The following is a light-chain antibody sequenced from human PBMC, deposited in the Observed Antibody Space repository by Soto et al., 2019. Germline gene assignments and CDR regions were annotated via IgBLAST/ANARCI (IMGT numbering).Light chain of an antibody. J-gene: IGKJ1*01. CDR2: DTS. Sequence: EIVMTQSPGTLSVSPGERATLSCRASQNIRSNLAWYQQKPGQAPRLLIYDTSNRATGIPARFSGSGSGTEFTLTISSLQSEDFAVYYCQQYNNWPPTFGQGTTGDIK. V-gene: IGKV3D-15*01. CDR3: QQYNNWPPT. CDR1: QNIRSN.